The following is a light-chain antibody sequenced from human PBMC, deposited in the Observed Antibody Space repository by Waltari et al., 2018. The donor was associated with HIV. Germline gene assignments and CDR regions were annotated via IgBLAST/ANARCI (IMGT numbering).Light chain of an antibody. CDR3: QQRSNWPLT. J-gene: IGKJ4*01. CDR1: QSVRSL. V-gene: IGKV3-11*01. Sequence: IVLTQSPATLSLSPGERATLPCGASQSVRSLIAWYQQKPGQAPRLLIYDASNRATGIPARFSGSGSGTDFTLTISSLEPEDFAVYYCQQRSNWPLTFGGGTEVEIK. CDR2: DAS.